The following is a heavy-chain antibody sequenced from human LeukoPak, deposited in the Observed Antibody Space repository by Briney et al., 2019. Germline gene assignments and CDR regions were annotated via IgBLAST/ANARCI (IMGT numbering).Heavy chain of an antibody. Sequence: GGTLSLSCAASVFTYRNCAMPCVRQAPGKGRDWLAIISHDGTNKYFADSVTGRLTLSRDNSKNTLYLLMNSLPSDDAAVYFCARSCGGSFFPFDYWGQGTLVSVS. V-gene: IGHV3-30-3*01. J-gene: IGHJ4*02. CDR3: ARSCGGSFFPFDY. D-gene: IGHD2-15*01. CDR2: ISHDGTNK. CDR1: VFTYRNCA.